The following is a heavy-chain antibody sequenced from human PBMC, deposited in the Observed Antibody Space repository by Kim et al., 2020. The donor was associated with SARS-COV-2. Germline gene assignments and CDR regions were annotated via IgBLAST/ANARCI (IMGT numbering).Heavy chain of an antibody. J-gene: IGHJ4*02. Sequence: VDSVKGRFTISSDNARNSLSLQMSSLRADDTAVYYCARSRRGFSYGKIDYWGQGTLVTVSS. V-gene: IGHV3-48*03. CDR3: ARSRRGFSYGKIDY. D-gene: IGHD5-18*01.